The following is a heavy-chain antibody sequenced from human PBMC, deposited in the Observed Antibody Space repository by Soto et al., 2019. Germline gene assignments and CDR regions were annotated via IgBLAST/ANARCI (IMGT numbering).Heavy chain of an antibody. D-gene: IGHD3-10*01. CDR1: VYTCTSYA. CDR3: ARDHTPAGYYGSGTFDY. CDR2: INAGNGNT. J-gene: IGHJ4*02. V-gene: IGHV1-3*01. Sequence: ASVKLSCKASVYTCTSYAMHWLRQAPRQRLEWMGWINAGNGNTKYSQKFQGRVTITRDTSASTAYMELSSLRSEDTAVYYCARDHTPAGYYGSGTFDYWGQGTLVTVSS.